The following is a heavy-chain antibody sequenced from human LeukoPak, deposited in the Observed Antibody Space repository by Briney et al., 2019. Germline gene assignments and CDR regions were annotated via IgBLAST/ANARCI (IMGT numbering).Heavy chain of an antibody. CDR2: IYTSGNT. Sequence: SETLSLTCTVSGGSISSGSYCWSWIRQPAGKGLEWIGHIYTSGNTNYNPSLKSRVTISVETSKNEFSLKLRSVTAADTAVYYCARVTGYRIEDYFDYWGQGTLVTVSS. J-gene: IGHJ4*02. V-gene: IGHV4-61*09. CDR1: GGSISSGSYC. CDR3: ARVTGYRIEDYFDY. D-gene: IGHD6-13*01.